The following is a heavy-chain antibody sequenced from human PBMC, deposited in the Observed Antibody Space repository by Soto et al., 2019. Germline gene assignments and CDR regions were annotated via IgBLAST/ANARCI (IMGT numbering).Heavy chain of an antibody. V-gene: IGHV3-21*01. CDR1: GFTFSDYT. CDR3: ARDVSGGSGNLGY. D-gene: IGHD3-10*01. Sequence: GGSLRLSCATSGFTFSDYTMNWVRQAPGKGLEWVSTITGLSSYIYYAHSVKGRFTISRDNAENSLYLQMNSLRAEDTAVYYCARDVSGGSGNLGYWGQGTLVTGSS. CDR2: ITGLSSYI. J-gene: IGHJ4*02.